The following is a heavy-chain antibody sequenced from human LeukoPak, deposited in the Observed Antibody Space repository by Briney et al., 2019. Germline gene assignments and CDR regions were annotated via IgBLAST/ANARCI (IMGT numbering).Heavy chain of an antibody. CDR1: GYTFSSYG. D-gene: IGHD3-16*02. CDR2: ITPKNGNT. J-gene: IGHJ6*03. V-gene: IGHV1-18*01. CDR3: ARVVSRPGYYYMDA. Sequence: ASVKVSCKASGYTFSSYGISWVRQAPGQGLEWMGWITPKNGNTKYAQKLQGRVTMTTDTSTNTAYMELRSLRSDDTAVYYCARVVSRPGYYYMDAWGKGTTVTVSS.